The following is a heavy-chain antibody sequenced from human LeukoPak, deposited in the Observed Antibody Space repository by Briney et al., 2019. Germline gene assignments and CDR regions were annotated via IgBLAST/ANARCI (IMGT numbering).Heavy chain of an antibody. CDR2: IIPILGIA. V-gene: IGHV1-69*04. Sequence: SVKVSCKASGGTFSSYAISWVRQAPGQGLEWMGRIIPILGIANYAQKFQGRVTITADNSTSTAYMELSSLRSEDTAVYYCARAAVYYDSSGYYFPFDYWGQGTLVTVSS. J-gene: IGHJ4*02. CDR1: GGTFSSYA. D-gene: IGHD3-22*01. CDR3: ARAAVYYDSSGYYFPFDY.